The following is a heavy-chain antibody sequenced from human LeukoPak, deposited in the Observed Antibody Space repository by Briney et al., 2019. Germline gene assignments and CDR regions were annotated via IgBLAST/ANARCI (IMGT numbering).Heavy chain of an antibody. CDR3: ARGLSNWFDP. J-gene: IGHJ5*02. V-gene: IGHV4-34*01. CDR1: GGSFSGYY. CDR2: INHSGST. Sequence: SETLSLTRAVYGGSFSGYYWSWTRQPPGKGLEWIGEINHSGSTNYNPPLKSRAPISVDTSKNQFSLKLSPVTPADTAVYYCARGLSNWFDPWGEGTLVTVSS.